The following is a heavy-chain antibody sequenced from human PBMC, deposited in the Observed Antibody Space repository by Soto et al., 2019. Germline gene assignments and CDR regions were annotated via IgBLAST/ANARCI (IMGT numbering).Heavy chain of an antibody. D-gene: IGHD6-13*01. CDR1: GLTFSSYG. CDR2: ISYDGSNK. Sequence: QVQLVESGGGVVQPGRSLRLSCAASGLTFSSYGMHWVRQAPGKGLEWVAVISYDGSNKYYADSVKGRFTISRDNSKNTLYLQMNSLRAEDTAVYYCAKAYSSSPHYYYYGMDVWGQGTTVTVSS. CDR3: AKAYSSSPHYYYYGMDV. J-gene: IGHJ6*02. V-gene: IGHV3-30*18.